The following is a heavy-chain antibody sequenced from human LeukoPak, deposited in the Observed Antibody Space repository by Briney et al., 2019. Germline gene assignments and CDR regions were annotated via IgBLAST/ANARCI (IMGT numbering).Heavy chain of an antibody. D-gene: IGHD1-26*01. CDR3: ATIVGATVGAFDI. V-gene: IGHV1-46*04. CDR1: GNTFSNSY. Sequence: ASVKVSCKASGNTFSNSYVHWVRQAPGQGLEWMGIINPSGGFTNYVQSLQGRVTMTRDTSTSTVYMELSSLRSEDTAVYYCATIVGATVGAFDIWGQGTMVTVSS. CDR2: INPSGGFT. J-gene: IGHJ3*02.